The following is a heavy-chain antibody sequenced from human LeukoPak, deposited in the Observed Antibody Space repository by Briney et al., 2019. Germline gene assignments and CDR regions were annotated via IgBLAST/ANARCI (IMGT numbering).Heavy chain of an antibody. CDR3: ARGTVTTRFDY. Sequence: ASETLSLTCAVYGGSFSGYYWSWIRQPPGKGLEWIGEINHSGSTNYNPSLKSRVTISVDTSKNQFSLKLSSVTAADTAVYYCARGTVTTRFDYWGQGTLVTVSS. D-gene: IGHD4-17*01. J-gene: IGHJ4*02. CDR2: INHSGST. CDR1: GGSFSGYY. V-gene: IGHV4-34*01.